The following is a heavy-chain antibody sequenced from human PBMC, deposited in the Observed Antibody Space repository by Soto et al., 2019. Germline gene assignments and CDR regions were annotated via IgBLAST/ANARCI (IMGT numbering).Heavy chain of an antibody. CDR2: ISSSTSYV. J-gene: IGHJ5*01. V-gene: IGHV3-21*06. CDR1: GFTFSRYG. D-gene: IGHD2-2*01. CDR3: ARDPSEGRVGNWFES. Sequence: XESLRLSCAASGFTFSRYGMNWLRQAPGKGLEWVASISSSTSYVYYADSVKGRFSTSRDNAKNILYLEMYALRTEDTAVYYCARDPSEGRVGNWFESWGQGTLVTVSS.